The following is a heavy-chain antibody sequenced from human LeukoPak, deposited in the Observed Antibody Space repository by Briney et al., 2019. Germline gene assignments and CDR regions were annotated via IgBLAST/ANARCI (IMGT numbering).Heavy chain of an antibody. V-gene: IGHV3-15*07. CDR2: IRRNPDGGTI. CDR3: ATDFYDTT. CDR1: GFSFSDAW. J-gene: IGHJ5*02. Sequence: GGALRLSCATSGFSFSDAWMNWVRQAPGKGLEWVGRIRRNPDGGTIDYAAPVKGRFALSRDDSKNTLYLHMSSLQTEDTAVYYCATDFYDTTWGQGTLVTVSS. D-gene: IGHD3-22*01.